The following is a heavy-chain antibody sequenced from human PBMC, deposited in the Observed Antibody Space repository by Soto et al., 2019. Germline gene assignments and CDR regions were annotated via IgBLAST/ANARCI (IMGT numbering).Heavy chain of an antibody. Sequence: ASVKVSCKASGYTFTSYDINWVRQATGQGLEWMGWMNPNSGNTGYAQKFQGRVTMTRNTSISTAYMELSSLRFEDTAVYYCARGDATMVRGVHYYYYMDVWGKGTTVTVSS. CDR3: ARGDATMVRGVHYYYYMDV. CDR1: GYTFTSYD. V-gene: IGHV1-8*01. CDR2: MNPNSGNT. J-gene: IGHJ6*03. D-gene: IGHD3-10*01.